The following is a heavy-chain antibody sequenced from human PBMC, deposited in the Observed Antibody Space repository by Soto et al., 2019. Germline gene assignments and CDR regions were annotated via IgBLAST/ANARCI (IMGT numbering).Heavy chain of an antibody. J-gene: IGHJ4*02. Sequence: SETLSLTCTVSGGSISHYYWIWIRQPPGKGLEWIGYISFSGYTKYNPSLNSRVTMSVDTSKNQFSLKLDSVTAADTAVFYCARHTWELPDFDSWGQGTLVTLSS. V-gene: IGHV4-59*08. CDR2: ISFSGYT. CDR3: ARHTWELPDFDS. D-gene: IGHD1-26*01. CDR1: GGSISHYY.